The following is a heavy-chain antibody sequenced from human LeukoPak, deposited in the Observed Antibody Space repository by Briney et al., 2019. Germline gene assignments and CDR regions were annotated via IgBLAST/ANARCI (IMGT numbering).Heavy chain of an antibody. CDR3: AGIMITFGGVIARAIFDY. V-gene: IGHV1-2*02. J-gene: IGHJ4*02. D-gene: IGHD3-16*02. CDR2: INPNSGGT. CDR1: GYTFTGYY. Sequence: GSVSVSCKASGYTFTGYYMHWVRQAPGQGLEGMGWINPNSGGTNYAQKFQGRVTMTRDTSISTAYMELRRLRSDDTAVYYCAGIMITFGGVIARAIFDYWGQGTLVTVSS.